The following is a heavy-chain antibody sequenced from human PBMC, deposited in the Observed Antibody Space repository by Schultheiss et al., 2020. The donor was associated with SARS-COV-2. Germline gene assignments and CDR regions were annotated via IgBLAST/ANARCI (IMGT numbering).Heavy chain of an antibody. Sequence: GGSLRLSCAASGFTVSSNYMSWVRQAPGKGLEWVSVIYSGGSTYYADSVKGRFTISRDNSKNTLYLQMNSLRAEDTAVYYCAKVPLYDPIGGYFDYWGQGTLVTVSS. J-gene: IGHJ4*02. CDR3: AKVPLYDPIGGYFDY. V-gene: IGHV3-66*01. D-gene: IGHD3-16*01. CDR1: GFTVSSNY. CDR2: IYSGGST.